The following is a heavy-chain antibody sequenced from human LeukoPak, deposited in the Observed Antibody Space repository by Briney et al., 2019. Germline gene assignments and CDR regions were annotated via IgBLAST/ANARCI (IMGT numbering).Heavy chain of an antibody. J-gene: IGHJ4*02. V-gene: IGHV1-69*04. D-gene: IGHD1-26*01. CDR1: GGTFSSYA. CDR3: ARNSGSYAYYFDY. Sequence: VASVKVSCKASGGTFSSYAISWVRQAPGQGLEWMGRIIPILGIANYAQKFQGRVTITADKSTSTAYTELSSLRSEDTAVYYCARNSGSYAYYFDYWGQGTLVTVSS. CDR2: IIPILGIA.